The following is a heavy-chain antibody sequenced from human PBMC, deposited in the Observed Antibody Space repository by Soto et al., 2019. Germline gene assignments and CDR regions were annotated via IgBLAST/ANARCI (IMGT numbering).Heavy chain of an antibody. CDR2: IYYSGNT. J-gene: IGHJ4*02. CDR1: GGSISSRSHH. D-gene: IGHD2-21*02. CDR3: SRLSPGVTGDS. V-gene: IGHV4-39*01. Sequence: QLQLQESGPGLVKPSETLSLTCTVSGGSISSRSHHWGWTRQPPGKGLEWIASIYYSGNTYYNPSLKSRVTISVDTSKNQFSLKLSSVTAADTAIYSCSRLSPGVTGDSWGQGTLVTVSS.